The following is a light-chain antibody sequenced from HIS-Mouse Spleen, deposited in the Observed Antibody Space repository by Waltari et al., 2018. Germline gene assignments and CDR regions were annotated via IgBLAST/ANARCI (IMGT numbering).Light chain of an antibody. J-gene: IGLJ1*01. V-gene: IGLV2-8*01. Sequence: QSALTQPPSASGSPGQSVTISCTGTSSDVGGYNYVSWYQQHPGKAPKLMIYEVSTRPSGVPDRFSGSKSGNTASLTVSGLQAEDEADYYCSSYAGSNGVFGTGTKVTVL. CDR1: SSDVGGYNY. CDR3: SSYAGSNGV. CDR2: EVS.